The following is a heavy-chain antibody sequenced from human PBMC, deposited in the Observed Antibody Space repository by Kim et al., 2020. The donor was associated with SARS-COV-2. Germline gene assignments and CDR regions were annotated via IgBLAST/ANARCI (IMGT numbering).Heavy chain of an antibody. J-gene: IGHJ3*02. D-gene: IGHD3-22*01. CDR2: ISSSGSTI. V-gene: IGHV3-11*04. CDR1: GFTFSDYY. Sequence: GGSLRLSCAASGFTFSDYYMSWIRQAPGKGLEWVSYISSSGSTIYYADSVKGRFTISRDNAKNSLYLQMNSLRAEDTAVYYCARVWYYYDSSGYYSNDAFDIWGQGTMVTVSS. CDR3: ARVWYYYDSSGYYSNDAFDI.